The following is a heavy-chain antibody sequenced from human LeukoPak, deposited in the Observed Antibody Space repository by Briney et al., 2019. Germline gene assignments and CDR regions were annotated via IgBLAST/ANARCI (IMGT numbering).Heavy chain of an antibody. Sequence: GGSLRLSCVASGITFSNYAVSWVRQAPEKGLDWVSVISGSAYKIRYADSVKGRFTISRDNSENIVYLQMINLRVEDTAVYYCAGRPTGYSSGYIHWGQGTLVTVSS. CDR2: ISGSAYKI. J-gene: IGHJ4*02. CDR1: GITFSNYA. CDR3: AGRPTGYSSGYIH. D-gene: IGHD5-18*01. V-gene: IGHV3-23*01.